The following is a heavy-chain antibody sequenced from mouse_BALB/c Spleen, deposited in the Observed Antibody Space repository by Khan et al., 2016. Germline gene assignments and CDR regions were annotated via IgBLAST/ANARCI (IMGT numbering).Heavy chain of an antibody. D-gene: IGHD3-1*01. CDR2: IRNKANGYTT. CDR3: ARDEASGGTEAD. Sequence: EVELVESGGGLVQPGGSLRLSCATSGFTFTDYYMSWVRQPPGKALEWLGFIRNKANGYTTEYSESVKGRYTIYRDNYQSILYLQLNTLRTENSATWSCARDEASGGTEADWGQGALVTVSA. J-gene: IGHJ3*01. V-gene: IGHV7-3*02. CDR1: GFTFTDYY.